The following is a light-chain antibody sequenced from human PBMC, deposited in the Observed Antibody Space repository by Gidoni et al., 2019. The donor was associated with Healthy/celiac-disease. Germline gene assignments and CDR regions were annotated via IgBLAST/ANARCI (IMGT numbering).Light chain of an antibody. CDR1: KLGDKY. CDR3: QACDSSTAGVV. V-gene: IGLV3-1*01. Sequence: SYELTPPPSVSVSPGQTASITCSGDKLGDKYACWYQQKPGQSPVLVIYQDSKRPSGIPERFSGSNSGNTATLTISGTQAMDEADYYCQACDSSTAGVVFGGGTKLTVL. CDR2: QDS. J-gene: IGLJ2*01.